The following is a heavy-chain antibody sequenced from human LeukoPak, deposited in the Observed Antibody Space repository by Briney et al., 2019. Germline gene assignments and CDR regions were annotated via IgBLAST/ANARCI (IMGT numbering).Heavy chain of an antibody. V-gene: IGHV3-21*01. Sequence: KAGGSLRLSCAASGFTFSSFSMNWVRKAPGKGLEWVSSISSRSSYIYYADSVKGRFTISRDNAKNSLYLQMNSLRAEDTAVYYCARVPSDIVVVEPATPDFWGQGTLVTVSS. CDR3: ARVPSDIVVVEPATPDF. CDR1: GFTFSSFS. D-gene: IGHD2-15*01. J-gene: IGHJ4*02. CDR2: ISSRSSYI.